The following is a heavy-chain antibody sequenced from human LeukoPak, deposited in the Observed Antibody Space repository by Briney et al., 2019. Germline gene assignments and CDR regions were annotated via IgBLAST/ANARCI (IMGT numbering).Heavy chain of an antibody. J-gene: IGHJ6*03. CDR1: GYTFTSYD. CDR3: ARDNGGTAMAYYYYYYMDV. Sequence: ASVKVSCKASGYTFTSYDINWVRQATGQGLEWMGWMNPNSGNTGYAQKFQGRVTITRNTSISTAYMELSSLRSEDTAVYYCARDNGGTAMAYYYYYYMDVWSKGTTVTISS. V-gene: IGHV1-8*03. D-gene: IGHD5-18*01. CDR2: MNPNSGNT.